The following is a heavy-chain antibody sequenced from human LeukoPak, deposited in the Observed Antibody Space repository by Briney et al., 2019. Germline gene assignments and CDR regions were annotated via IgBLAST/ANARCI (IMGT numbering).Heavy chain of an antibody. J-gene: IGHJ4*02. CDR3: ARDRVPFASSGYYISPFDY. CDR1: GFTFSSYG. CDR2: IWYDGSNK. Sequence: GGSLRLSCAASGFTFSSYGMHWVRQAPGKGLEWVAVIWYDGSNKYYADSVKGRFTISRDNSKNTLYLQMNSLRAEDTAVCYCARDRVPFASSGYYISPFDYWGQGTLVTVSS. V-gene: IGHV3-33*01. D-gene: IGHD3-22*01.